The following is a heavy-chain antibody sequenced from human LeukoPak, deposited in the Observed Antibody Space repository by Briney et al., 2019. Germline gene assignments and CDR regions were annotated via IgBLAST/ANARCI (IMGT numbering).Heavy chain of an antibody. D-gene: IGHD6-19*01. V-gene: IGHV1-18*01. CDR3: ARGTGVAGNGDY. Sequence: ASVTVSCQASGYTFTSYGISWVRQAPGQGLEWMGWISAYNGNTNYAQKLQGRVTMTTDTSTSTAYMELSSLRSDDTAVYYCARGTGVAGNGDYWGQGTLVTVSS. CDR2: ISAYNGNT. CDR1: GYTFTSYG. J-gene: IGHJ4*02.